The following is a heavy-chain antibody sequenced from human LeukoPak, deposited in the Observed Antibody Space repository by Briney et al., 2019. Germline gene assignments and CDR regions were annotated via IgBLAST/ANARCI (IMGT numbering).Heavy chain of an antibody. J-gene: IGHJ4*02. CDR3: ARKYYYDSSGYSPFDY. Sequence: ASVKVSCKASGYTFTSYGISWVRQAPGQGLEWMGWISAYNGNTNYAQKLQGRVTMTTDTSTSTAYMELRSLRSDDTVVYYCARKYYYDSSGYSPFDYWGQGTLVTVSS. CDR2: ISAYNGNT. D-gene: IGHD3-22*01. CDR1: GYTFTSYG. V-gene: IGHV1-18*01.